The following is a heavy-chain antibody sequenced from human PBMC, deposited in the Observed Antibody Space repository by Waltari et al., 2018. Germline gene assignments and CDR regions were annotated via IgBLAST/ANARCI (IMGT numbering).Heavy chain of an antibody. Sequence: QVQLQQWGAGLLKPSATLSLPCAVYGGSFSGSYWSWIRQPPGKGLEGIGDINHNGNTNHNRALKSPVTISVDTSKNQFALRRSSVTAADTAVYYCARWVTAARPVVEPTDAFDIWGQGTMVTVSS. D-gene: IGHD6-6*01. CDR1: GGSFSGSY. CDR3: ARWVTAARPVVEPTDAFDI. V-gene: IGHV4-34*01. CDR2: INHNGNT. J-gene: IGHJ3*02.